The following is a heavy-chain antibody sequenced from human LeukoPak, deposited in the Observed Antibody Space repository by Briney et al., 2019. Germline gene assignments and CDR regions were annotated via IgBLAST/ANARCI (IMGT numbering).Heavy chain of an antibody. Sequence: GGSLRLSCAASGFTFSTYAMSWVRQAPGKGLEWVSGISGSGGSTNYADSVKGRFTISRDNSKDTLYLQMNTLRAEDTAVYYCAKTPYSGYSRPFDFWGQGTLVTVSS. CDR2: ISGSGGST. J-gene: IGHJ4*02. CDR3: AKTPYSGYSRPFDF. V-gene: IGHV3-23*01. D-gene: IGHD4-23*01. CDR1: GFTFSTYA.